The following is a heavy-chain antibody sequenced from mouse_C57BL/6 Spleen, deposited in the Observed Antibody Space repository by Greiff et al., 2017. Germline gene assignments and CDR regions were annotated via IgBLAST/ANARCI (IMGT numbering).Heavy chain of an antibody. CDR3: ARPYGNYFDAMDY. V-gene: IGHV1-53*01. D-gene: IGHD2-1*01. J-gene: IGHJ4*01. CDR2: INPSNGGT. Sequence: QVQLQQPGTELVKPGASVKLSCKASGYTFTSYWMHWVKQRPGQGLEWIGNINPSNGGTNYNETFKSKATLTVDKSSSTAYMQLSSLTYEDSAVYYCARPYGNYFDAMDYWGQGTSVTVSS. CDR1: GYTFTSYW.